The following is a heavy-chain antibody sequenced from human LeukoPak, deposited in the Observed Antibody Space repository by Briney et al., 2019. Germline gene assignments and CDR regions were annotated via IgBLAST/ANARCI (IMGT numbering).Heavy chain of an antibody. J-gene: IGHJ4*02. D-gene: IGHD5-18*01. V-gene: IGHV4-59*01. CDR2: VYYSGST. Sequence: SETLSLTCSVSGDSISTYYWSWIRRPPGKALEWIGYVYYSGSTDYNPSLKSRVTISVDTSKKQFSLNLNSVTAADTAVYYCSASKQLWLRGLFDYWGQGTLVTVYS. CDR1: GDSISTYY. CDR3: SASKQLWLRGLFDY.